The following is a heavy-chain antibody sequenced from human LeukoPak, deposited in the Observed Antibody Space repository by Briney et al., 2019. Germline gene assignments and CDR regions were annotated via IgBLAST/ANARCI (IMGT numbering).Heavy chain of an antibody. D-gene: IGHD1-26*01. J-gene: IGHJ4*02. CDR1: GYTFTGYY. CDR2: INPNSGGT. V-gene: IGHV1-2*02. CDR3: ARRERIVGATTYYFDY. Sequence: ASVKVSCKASGYTFTGYYMHWVRQAPGQGLEWMGWINPNSGGTNYAQKFQGRVTMTRDTSISTAYMELSRLRSEDTAVYYCARRERIVGATTYYFDYWGQGTLVTVSS.